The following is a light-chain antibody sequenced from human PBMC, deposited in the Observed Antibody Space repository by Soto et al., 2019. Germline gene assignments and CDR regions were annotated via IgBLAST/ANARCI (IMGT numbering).Light chain of an antibody. CDR1: RSDVGGYNF. CDR3: SSYTSSSTLEV. J-gene: IGLJ1*01. V-gene: IGLV2-14*01. CDR2: EVR. Sequence: QSVLTQPASVSGSPGQSSTISCTGTRSDVGGYNFVSWYQQLPGKAPKLMIYEVRNRPSGVSNRFSGSKSGNTASLTISGLQAEDEADYYCSSYTSSSTLEVFGTGTKLTVL.